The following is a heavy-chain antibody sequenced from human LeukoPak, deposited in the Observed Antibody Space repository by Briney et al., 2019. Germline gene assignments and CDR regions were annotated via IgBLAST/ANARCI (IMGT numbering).Heavy chain of an antibody. Sequence: SETLSLTCTVSGGSISSYYWSWIRQPPGKGLGWIGYIYYSGSTNYNPSLKSRVTISVDTSKNQFSLKLSSVTAADTAVYYCARGLYSYGMDVWGQGTTVTVSS. CDR3: ARGLYSYGMDV. V-gene: IGHV4-59*01. CDR2: IYYSGST. J-gene: IGHJ6*02. D-gene: IGHD3-3*01. CDR1: GGSISSYY.